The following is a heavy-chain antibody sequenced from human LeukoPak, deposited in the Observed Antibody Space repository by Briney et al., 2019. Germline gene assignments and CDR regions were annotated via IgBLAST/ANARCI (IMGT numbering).Heavy chain of an antibody. Sequence: GGSLRLSCAASGFTFSSYAMSWVRQAPGKGLEWVSAISGSGGSTYYADSVKGRFTISRDNSKNTLYLQMNSLRAEDTAVYYCAKSGWGRTSGRRGWTMIVVAAPRSYFDLWGRGTLVTVSS. V-gene: IGHV3-23*01. CDR2: ISGSGGST. J-gene: IGHJ2*01. CDR3: AKSGWGRTSGRRGWTMIVVAAPRSYFDL. D-gene: IGHD3-22*01. CDR1: GFTFSSYA.